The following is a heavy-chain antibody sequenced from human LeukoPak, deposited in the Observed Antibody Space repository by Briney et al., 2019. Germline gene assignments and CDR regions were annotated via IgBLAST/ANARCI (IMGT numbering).Heavy chain of an antibody. CDR1: GGTFSSYA. D-gene: IGHD3-10*01. J-gene: IGHJ6*03. Sequence: ASVKVSCKASGGTFSSYAISWVRQAPGQGLEWMGGIIPIFGTANYAQKFQGRVTITADESTSTAYMELSSLRSEDTAVYYCARGWFDSHYYYYMDVWGKGTTVTISS. CDR2: IIPIFGTA. CDR3: ARGWFDSHYYYYMDV. V-gene: IGHV1-69*13.